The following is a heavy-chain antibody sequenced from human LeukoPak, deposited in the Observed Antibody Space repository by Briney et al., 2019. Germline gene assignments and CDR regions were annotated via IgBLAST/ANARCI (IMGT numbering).Heavy chain of an antibody. V-gene: IGHV3-74*01. CDR2: INSDGSST. CDR1: GFTFSSYW. D-gene: IGHD6-19*01. J-gene: IGHJ6*03. Sequence: GSLRLSCAASGFTFSSYWMHWVRQAPGKGLVWVSRINSDGSSTSYADSVKGRFTISRDNAKNTLYLQMNSLRAEDTAVYYCAKAVSSGWDYYYMDVWGKGTTVTISS. CDR3: AKAVSSGWDYYYMDV.